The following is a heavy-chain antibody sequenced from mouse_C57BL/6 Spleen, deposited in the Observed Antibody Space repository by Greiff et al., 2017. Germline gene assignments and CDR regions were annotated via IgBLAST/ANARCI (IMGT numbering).Heavy chain of an antibody. CDR3: ARPGFTTVVGADYFVY. J-gene: IGHJ2*01. D-gene: IGHD1-1*01. CDR1: GFTFSDYG. CDR2: ISSGSSTI. Sequence: EVKLVESGGGLVKPGGSLKLSCAASGFTFSDYGMHWVRQAPEKGLEWVAYISSGSSTIYYADTVKGRFTISRDNAKNTLFLQMTSLRSEDTALYYCARPGFTTVVGADYFVYWGQGTTLTVSS. V-gene: IGHV5-17*01.